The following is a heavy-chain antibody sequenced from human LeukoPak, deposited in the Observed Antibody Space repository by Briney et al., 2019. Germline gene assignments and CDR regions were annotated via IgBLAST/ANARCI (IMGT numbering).Heavy chain of an antibody. CDR3: AKDRLLNCRGDCYIFDY. D-gene: IGHD2-21*02. V-gene: IGHV3-23*01. CDR1: GFTVSSDY. Sequence: GGSLRLSCAASGFTVSSDYMNWVRRTPGKGLEWVSSISGSGDSTFYADSVKGRFSISRDNSKNTLYLQVNGLRTEDTAVYYCAKDRLLNCRGDCYIFDYWGQGTVVTVSS. J-gene: IGHJ4*02. CDR2: ISGSGDST.